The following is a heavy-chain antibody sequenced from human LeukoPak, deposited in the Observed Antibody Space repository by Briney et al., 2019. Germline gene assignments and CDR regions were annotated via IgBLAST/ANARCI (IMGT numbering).Heavy chain of an antibody. CDR2: INPNTGGT. J-gene: IGHJ4*02. CDR3: ARVLTPLDPGGESGLDY. V-gene: IGHV1-2*02. D-gene: IGHD3-10*01. Sequence: ASVKVSCKASGYTFTSYGISWVRQAPGQGLEWMGWINPNTGGTKYAQKFQGRVTMTRDTSISTAYMELSRLRSDDTAIFYCARVLTPLDPGGESGLDYWGQGTLVTVSS. CDR1: GYTFTSYG.